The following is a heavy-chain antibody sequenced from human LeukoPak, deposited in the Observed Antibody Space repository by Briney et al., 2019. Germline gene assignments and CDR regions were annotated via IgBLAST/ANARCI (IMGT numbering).Heavy chain of an antibody. CDR3: AKDSRMGAFDI. CDR2: IYSGGST. CDR1: GFTVSSNY. V-gene: IGHV3-53*01. D-gene: IGHD5-24*01. J-gene: IGHJ3*02. Sequence: GGSLRLSCAASGFTVSSNYMNWVRQAPGKGLEWVSVIYSGGSTYYADSVKGRFTISRDNSKNTLYLQMNSLRAEDTAVYYCAKDSRMGAFDIWGQGTMVTVSS.